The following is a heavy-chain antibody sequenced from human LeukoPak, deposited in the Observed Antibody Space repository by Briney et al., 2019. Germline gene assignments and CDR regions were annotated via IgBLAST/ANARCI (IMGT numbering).Heavy chain of an antibody. CDR3: ARLDALGGGSCYDY. V-gene: IGHV3-21*01. D-gene: IGHD2-15*01. J-gene: IGHJ4*02. CDR2: ISSSSSYI. CDR1: GFTLSIYS. Sequence: GGPLRLSCAASGFTLSIYSMLWVRQARGKGVEWVSSISSSSSYIYHADSVKGKFPISRDKAKTTMYLQMNSLRAEDTAVYYCARLDALGGGSCYDYWGQGTLVTVSS.